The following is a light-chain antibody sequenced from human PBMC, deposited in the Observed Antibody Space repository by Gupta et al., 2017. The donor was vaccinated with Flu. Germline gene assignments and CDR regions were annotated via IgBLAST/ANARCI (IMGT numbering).Light chain of an antibody. J-gene: IGKJ4*01. CDR1: RSVTSNY. Sequence: EIVLTQYPGTLSLSPGERATLSCRASRSVTSNYLAWYQQRPGQTPRLLIYGISSRAAGIADRFSGSGSGTDFTLTISRLEAEDFAVYYCQQESNAPFTFGGGTKVEIK. CDR3: QQESNAPFT. V-gene: IGKV3-20*01. CDR2: GIS.